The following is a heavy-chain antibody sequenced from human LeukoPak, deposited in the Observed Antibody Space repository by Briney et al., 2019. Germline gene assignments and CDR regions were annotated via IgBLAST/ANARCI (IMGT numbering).Heavy chain of an antibody. J-gene: IGHJ4*02. CDR3: ARDIEMATTSVTLDY. V-gene: IGHV3-21*01. D-gene: IGHD5-24*01. Sequence: GGSLRLSCAASGFTFSSYSMNWVRQAPGKGLEWVSSISSSSSYIYYADSVKGRFTISRDNAKNSLHLQMNSLRAEDTAVYYCARDIEMATTSVTLDYWGQGTLVTVSS. CDR1: GFTFSSYS. CDR2: ISSSSSYI.